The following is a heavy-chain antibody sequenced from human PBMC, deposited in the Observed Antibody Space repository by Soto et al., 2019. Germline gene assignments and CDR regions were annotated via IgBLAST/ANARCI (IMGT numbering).Heavy chain of an antibody. Sequence: PSETLSLTCTVSGGSISSSSYYWGWIRQPPGKGLEWIGSIYYSGGTYYNPSLKSRVTISVDTSKSQFSLKLSSVTAADTAVYYCATEWIQLWLRGYYGMDVWGQGTTVTVSS. CDR1: GGSISSSSYY. V-gene: IGHV4-39*01. D-gene: IGHD5-18*01. CDR3: ATEWIQLWLRGYYGMDV. J-gene: IGHJ6*02. CDR2: IYYSGGT.